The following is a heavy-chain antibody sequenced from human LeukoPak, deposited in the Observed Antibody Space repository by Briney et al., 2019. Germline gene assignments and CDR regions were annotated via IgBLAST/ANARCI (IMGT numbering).Heavy chain of an antibody. D-gene: IGHD2-2*01. V-gene: IGHV1-8*02. J-gene: IGHJ4*02. CDR1: GYTFSSYD. CDR2: MNPNSSNT. Sequence: RASVKVSCKASGYTFSSYDITWVRQATGHGLKWMGWMNPNSSNTGYAQKFQGRVTMTRNNSISTAYMELSSLRSEDPAVYYCARGEENSCCLGYWGQGTLVTVSS. CDR3: ARGEENSCCLGY.